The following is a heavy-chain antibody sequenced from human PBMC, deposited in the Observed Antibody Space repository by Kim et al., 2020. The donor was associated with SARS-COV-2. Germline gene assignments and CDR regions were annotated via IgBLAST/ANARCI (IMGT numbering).Heavy chain of an antibody. Sequence: SETLSLTCAVYGGSFVAYHWSWIRQPPGKGLEWIGEINHRGSTNYSPSLKSRVTLSVDTSKSQFSLNLNSVTAADTAVYYCARGRTFDWLLNRTLNAEFDSWGQGTLVTVSS. D-gene: IGHD3-9*01. CDR2: INHRGST. J-gene: IGHJ4*02. CDR3: ARGRTFDWLLNRTLNAEFDS. CDR1: GGSFVAYH. V-gene: IGHV4-34*01.